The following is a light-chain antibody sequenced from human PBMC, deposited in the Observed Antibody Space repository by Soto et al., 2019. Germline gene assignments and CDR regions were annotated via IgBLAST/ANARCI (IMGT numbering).Light chain of an antibody. Sequence: QSALTQPASMSGSPGQSITISCTGISSDVGGYTYVSWYQQHPGKAPKLMISDVSNRPSGVSNRFSASKSGNTASLTISGLQAEDEADYYCVSYTTTSTLVVLGGGTKLTVL. J-gene: IGLJ3*02. CDR1: SSDVGGYTY. CDR3: VSYTTTSTLVV. V-gene: IGLV2-14*01. CDR2: DVS.